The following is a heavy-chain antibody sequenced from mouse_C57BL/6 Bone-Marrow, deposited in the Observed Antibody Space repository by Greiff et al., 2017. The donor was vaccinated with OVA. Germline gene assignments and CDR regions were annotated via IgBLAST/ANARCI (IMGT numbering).Heavy chain of an antibody. Sequence: VQLVESGPGLVAPSQSLSITCTVSGFSLTSYGVDWVRQSPGKGLEWLGVIWGVGSTNYNSALKSRLSISKDNSKSQVFLKMNSLQTDDTAMYYCASDRIYYYGSSLAWLAYWGQGTLGTVSA. J-gene: IGHJ3*01. CDR2: IWGVGST. CDR3: ASDRIYYYGSSLAWLAY. CDR1: GFSLTSYG. D-gene: IGHD1-1*01. V-gene: IGHV2-6*01.